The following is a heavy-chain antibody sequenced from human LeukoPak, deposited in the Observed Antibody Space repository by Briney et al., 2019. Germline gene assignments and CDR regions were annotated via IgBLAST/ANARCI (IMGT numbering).Heavy chain of an antibody. CDR1: GFTFSSYA. J-gene: IGHJ4*02. CDR3: AKDWSAAH. V-gene: IGHV3-23*01. CDR2: ISGSGGST. Sequence: GGSLRLSCAASGFTFSSYAMSWVRQAPGKGLEWVSAISGSGGSTYYADSVRGRFTISRDDFKKTVYLQMSSLRAEDTAVYYCAKDWSAAHWGQGTLVTVSS.